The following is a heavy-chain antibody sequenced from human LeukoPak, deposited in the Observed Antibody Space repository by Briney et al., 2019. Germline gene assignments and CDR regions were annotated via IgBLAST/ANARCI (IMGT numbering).Heavy chain of an antibody. CDR2: IIPIFGTA. J-gene: IGHJ6*03. CDR3: AREGATVTTGDYYYCMDV. V-gene: IGHV1-69*13. D-gene: IGHD4-17*01. Sequence: GASVKVSCKASGGTFSSYAISWVRQAPGQGLEWMGGIIPIFGTANYAQKFQGRVTITADESTITAYMELSSLRSEDTAVYYCAREGATVTTGDYYYCMDVWGKGTTVTVSS. CDR1: GGTFSSYA.